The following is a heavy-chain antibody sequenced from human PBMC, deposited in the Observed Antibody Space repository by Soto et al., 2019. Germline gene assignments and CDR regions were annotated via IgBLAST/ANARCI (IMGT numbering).Heavy chain of an antibody. D-gene: IGHD6-13*01. Sequence: ASVKVSCKASGYTVTSNWIHWVRRAPGQGLEWMGIINPSGGSTYYAQKFQGRVTLTRDTSTSTVYMELTSLTSEDTAVYYCARDHSISSSGAWWLDPWGQGTLVTVSS. V-gene: IGHV1-46*01. J-gene: IGHJ5*02. CDR2: INPSGGST. CDR3: ARDHSISSSGAWWLDP. CDR1: GYTVTSNW.